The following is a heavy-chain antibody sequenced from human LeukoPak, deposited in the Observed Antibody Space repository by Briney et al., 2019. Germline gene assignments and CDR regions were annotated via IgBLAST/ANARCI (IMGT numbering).Heavy chain of an antibody. Sequence: GGSLRLSCAASGFSFSSYSMNWVRQAPGKGLEWVSYISGSGNAKHYTDSVKGRFTISRDNAKNALYLQMNSLRAEDTAVYYCVRLRRNSDRSDYYYYYNSWGQGTLVTVSS. V-gene: IGHV3-48*01. CDR3: VRLRRNSDRSDYYYYYNS. D-gene: IGHD3-22*01. J-gene: IGHJ4*02. CDR1: GFSFSSYS. CDR2: ISGSGNAK.